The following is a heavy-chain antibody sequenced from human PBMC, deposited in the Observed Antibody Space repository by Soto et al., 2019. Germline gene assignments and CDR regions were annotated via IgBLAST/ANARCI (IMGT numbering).Heavy chain of an antibody. CDR3: ARDPNGDYLGAFDF. V-gene: IGHV3-23*01. J-gene: IGHJ3*01. Sequence: PGGSLRLSCAASGFTFSSFFMSWVRQAPGKGLDWVSGIGANGGGTYYADSVKGRFIISRDNSKNTLYLQMNSLRAEDTAVYYCARDPNGDYLGAFDFWGQKTMVTVSS. CDR2: IGANGGGT. D-gene: IGHD4-17*01. CDR1: GFTFSSFF.